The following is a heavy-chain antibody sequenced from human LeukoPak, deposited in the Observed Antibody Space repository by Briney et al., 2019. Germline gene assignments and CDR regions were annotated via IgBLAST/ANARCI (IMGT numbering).Heavy chain of an antibody. Sequence: SGPTLVNPTQTLTLTCTFSGFSLSTNKMRVSWVRQPPGKALEWLARIDWDDDKFYTPSLKTRLTISKVTSKNQVVLTMTNVDPVDTATYYCARTAGCSGTSCSLDYWGQGTLVTVSS. CDR1: GFSLSTNKMR. D-gene: IGHD2-2*01. V-gene: IGHV2-70*04. CDR3: ARTAGCSGTSCSLDY. CDR2: IDWDDDK. J-gene: IGHJ4*02.